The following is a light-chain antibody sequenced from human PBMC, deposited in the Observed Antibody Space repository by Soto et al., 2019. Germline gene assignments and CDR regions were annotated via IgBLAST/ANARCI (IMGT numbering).Light chain of an antibody. J-gene: IGKJ1*01. CDR3: QQSYNSPPT. CDR2: AAS. CDR1: QSIGNS. V-gene: IGKV1-39*01. Sequence: DIQMTQSPSSLSASVGDRVTITCRASQSIGNSLNWFQQKPGKDPKVLINAASSLQSGVPSRFSGSGSGTDFTLTISSLQPEDFATYYCQQSYNSPPTFGQGTKVDIK.